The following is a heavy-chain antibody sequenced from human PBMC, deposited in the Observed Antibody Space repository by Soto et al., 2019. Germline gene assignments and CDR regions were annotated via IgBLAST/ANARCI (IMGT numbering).Heavy chain of an antibody. V-gene: IGHV4-4*02. CDR3: ARRWGEGRVDY. Sequence: QVQLQESGPGLVKPSGTLSLTCAVSGGSISSSNWWSWVRQPPGKGLQWIGEIYHSGSTNYIPSLQRRITISVDTSRNQSSLKLRSVTAADTGVYYCARRWGEGRVDYWGQGTLVTVSS. D-gene: IGHD3-10*01. CDR1: GGSISSSNW. J-gene: IGHJ4*02. CDR2: IYHSGST.